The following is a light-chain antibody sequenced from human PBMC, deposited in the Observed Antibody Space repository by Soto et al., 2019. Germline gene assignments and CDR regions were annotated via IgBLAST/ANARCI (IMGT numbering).Light chain of an antibody. CDR3: QQYSSPWT. V-gene: IGKV1-5*03. CDR1: QSISSW. CDR2: KAS. Sequence: DIQMTQSPSTLSASVGDRVTITCRASQSISSWLAWYQQKPGKAPKLLIYKASSLESGVPSRFSGSGSGTAFTLTISSLQPDDFATYFCQQYSSPWTFGQGTKVEIK. J-gene: IGKJ1*01.